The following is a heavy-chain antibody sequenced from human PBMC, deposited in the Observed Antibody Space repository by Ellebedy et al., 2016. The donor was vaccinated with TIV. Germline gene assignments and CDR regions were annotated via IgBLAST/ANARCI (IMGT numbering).Heavy chain of an antibody. D-gene: IGHD3-10*01. Sequence: MPSETLSLTCTVSGGSISTYFWNWIRQPPGKGPEWIGHIDYSGRTNYNPALKSRVTMSLDMSKRQFSLKLTSLTAADTAVYYCARDAHYTRGWNGTGDFDIWGQGTMVTVSS. CDR2: IDYSGRT. V-gene: IGHV4-59*01. CDR3: ARDAHYTRGWNGTGDFDI. CDR1: GGSISTYF. J-gene: IGHJ3*02.